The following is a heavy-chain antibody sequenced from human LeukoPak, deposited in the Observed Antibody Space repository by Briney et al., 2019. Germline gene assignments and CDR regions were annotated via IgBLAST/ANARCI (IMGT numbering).Heavy chain of an antibody. Sequence: GGSLRLSCAASGFTFSTYAMSWVRQAPGKGLEWVSSISGISGGDGSTYYADSVKGRFTISRDNSKDTLYLQMNSLRGEDTAVYYCAKLGRYQLPLDDFWGQGTLVTVS. J-gene: IGHJ4*02. D-gene: IGHD2-2*01. CDR1: GFTFSTYA. V-gene: IGHV3-23*01. CDR3: AKLGRYQLPLDDF. CDR2: ISGISGGDGST.